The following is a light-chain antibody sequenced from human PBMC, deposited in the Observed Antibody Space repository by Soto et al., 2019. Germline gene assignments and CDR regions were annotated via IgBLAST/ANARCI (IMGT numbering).Light chain of an antibody. CDR3: SSYTTSYFYV. CDR1: GRDIGAYNY. J-gene: IGLJ1*01. V-gene: IGLV2-14*01. CDR2: GVK. Sequence: QSPLTQPASVSVSPGQSITISFTGSGRDIGAYNYVSWYQQHPGKAPKLIIYGVKNRPAGVSNRFSASKSAFTASLTTSGLQAEDEADYYCSSYTTSYFYVFGPGTKVTV.